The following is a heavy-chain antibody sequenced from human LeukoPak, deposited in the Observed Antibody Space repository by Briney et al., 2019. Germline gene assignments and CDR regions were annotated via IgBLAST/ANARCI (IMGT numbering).Heavy chain of an antibody. CDR3: ARDAPASYGQFDY. D-gene: IGHD5-18*01. Sequence: SETLSLTCAVYGGSFSGYYWSWIRQPAGKGLEWIGRIYTSGSTNYNPSLKSRVTMSVDTSKNQFSLKLRSVTAADTAVYYCARDAPASYGQFDYWGQGTLVTVSS. J-gene: IGHJ4*02. CDR1: GGSFSGYY. V-gene: IGHV4-4*07. CDR2: IYTSGST.